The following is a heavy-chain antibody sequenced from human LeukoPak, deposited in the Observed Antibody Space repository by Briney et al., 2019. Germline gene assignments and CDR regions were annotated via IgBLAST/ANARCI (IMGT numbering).Heavy chain of an antibody. D-gene: IGHD3-10*01. Sequence: ASVKVSCKASGYTFTSYDINWVRQATGQGLEWMGWMNPNSGNTGYAQKFQGRVTITRNTSISTAYMELSSLRSEDTAVYYCARGRITMVRGVIIDDYWGQGTLVTVSS. CDR3: ARGRITMVRGVIIDDY. CDR1: GYTFTSYD. V-gene: IGHV1-8*03. J-gene: IGHJ4*02. CDR2: MNPNSGNT.